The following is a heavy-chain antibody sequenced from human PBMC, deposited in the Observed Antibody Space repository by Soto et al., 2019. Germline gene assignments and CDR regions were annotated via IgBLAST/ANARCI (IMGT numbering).Heavy chain of an antibody. Sequence: PGGSLRLSCAASGFTFSSYSMNWVRQAPGKGLEWVSSISSSSSYIYYADSVKGRFTIYRDNAKNSLYLQMNSLRAEDTAVYYCASPLPHYYDSSGYYPGYWGQGTLVTVSS. CDR1: GFTFSSYS. CDR3: ASPLPHYYDSSGYYPGY. D-gene: IGHD3-22*01. J-gene: IGHJ4*02. V-gene: IGHV3-21*01. CDR2: ISSSSSYI.